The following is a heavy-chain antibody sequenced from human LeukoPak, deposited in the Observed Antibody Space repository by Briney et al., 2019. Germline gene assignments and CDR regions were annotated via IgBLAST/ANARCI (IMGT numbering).Heavy chain of an antibody. J-gene: IGHJ5*02. CDR3: ARLDGYNVDWFDP. CDR2: IYTSGST. Sequence: SETLSLTCTVSGDSISSGDYYWSWIRQPAGNGLEWIGRIYTSGSTNYNPSLKSRVTISVDTSKNQFSLKLSSVNAADTAVYYCARLDGYNVDWFDPWGQGTLATVSS. V-gene: IGHV4-61*02. D-gene: IGHD5-24*01. CDR1: GDSISSGDYY.